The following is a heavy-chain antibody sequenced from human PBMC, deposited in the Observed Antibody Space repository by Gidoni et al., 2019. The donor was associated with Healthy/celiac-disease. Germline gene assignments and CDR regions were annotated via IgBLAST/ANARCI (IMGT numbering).Heavy chain of an antibody. CDR3: ARGGLKRYCSSTSCYNSGFYYYYGMDV. CDR2: INHSGST. V-gene: IGHV4-34*01. Sequence: QVQLQQWGAGLLKPSETLSLTCAVYGGSFSGYYWSWIRQPPGKGLEWIGEINHSGSTNYNPSLKSRVTRSVDTSKNQFSLKLSSVTAADTAVYYCARGGLKRYCSSTSCYNSGFYYYYGMDVWGQGTTVTVSS. D-gene: IGHD2-2*02. J-gene: IGHJ6*02. CDR1: GGSFSGYY.